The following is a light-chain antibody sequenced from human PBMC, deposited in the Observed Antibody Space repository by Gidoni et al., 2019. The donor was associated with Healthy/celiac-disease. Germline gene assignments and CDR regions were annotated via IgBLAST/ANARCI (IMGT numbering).Light chain of an antibody. V-gene: IGKV3-15*01. CDR3: QQYNNWPPRYT. J-gene: IGKJ2*01. CDR2: GAS. CDR1: QSVSSN. Sequence: DIVMTQSPATLSVSPGERATLSCRASQSVSSNLAWYQQKPGQAPRLLIYGASTRATGIPASCSGSGSGTEFTLTISSLQSEDFAVYYCQQYNNWPPRYTFGQGTKLEIK.